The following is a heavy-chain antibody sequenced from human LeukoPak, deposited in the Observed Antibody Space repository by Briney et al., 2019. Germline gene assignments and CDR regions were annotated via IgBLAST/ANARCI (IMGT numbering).Heavy chain of an antibody. CDR3: TSHHCSSAGCPEPFDS. V-gene: IGHV3-15*01. J-gene: IGHJ4*02. D-gene: IGHD2-2*01. Sequence: GRSLRLSCAASGFTFSSYAMHWVRQAPGMGLEWVGRIKTKTDGGTTDYAAPVKGRFTISRDDSKNTLYLQMNSLKTEDTAVYYCTSHHCSSAGCPEPFDSWGQGTLVTVSS. CDR2: IKTKTDGGTT. CDR1: GFTFSSYA.